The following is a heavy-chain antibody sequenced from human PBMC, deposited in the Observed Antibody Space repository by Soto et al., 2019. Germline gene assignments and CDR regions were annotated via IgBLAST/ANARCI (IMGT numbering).Heavy chain of an antibody. Sequence: PSETLSLTCTVSGVSLNSGHYYWVWIRQSPGKGLAWIASIYYDESTYYNPSLESRVTISTDKPKNQFSLTLKSVTAADTAVYYCGKVLIGATRHTDVDSWGQGALVTVSS. D-gene: IGHD2-15*01. CDR2: IYYDEST. V-gene: IGHV4-39*01. CDR1: GVSLNSGHYY. J-gene: IGHJ4*02. CDR3: GKVLIGATRHTDVDS.